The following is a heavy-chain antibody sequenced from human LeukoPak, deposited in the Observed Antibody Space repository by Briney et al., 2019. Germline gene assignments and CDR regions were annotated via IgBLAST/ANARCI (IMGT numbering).Heavy chain of an antibody. CDR3: ARRWGYCSGGSCYSDQRFDY. CDR1: GYSFTTYW. J-gene: IGHJ4*02. V-gene: IGHV5-51*01. D-gene: IGHD2-15*01. Sequence: GESLNISCRASGYSFTTYWIGWVRQMPGKGLEWMGIIYPDDSDTRYSPSFQGQVTISVDKSINTVYLQWGSLKASDTAMYYCARRWGYCSGGSCYSDQRFDYWGQGTLVTVSS. CDR2: IYPDDSDT.